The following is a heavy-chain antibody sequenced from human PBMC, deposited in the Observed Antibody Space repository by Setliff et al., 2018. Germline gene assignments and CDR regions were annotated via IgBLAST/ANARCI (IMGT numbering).Heavy chain of an antibody. J-gene: IGHJ3*02. CDR1: GFTFDDYG. CDR2: INWNGGST. Sequence: GESLKISCAASGFTFDDYGMSWVRQAPGKGLEWVSGINWNGGSTGYADSVKGRFTISRDNAKNSLYLQMNSLRAEDTALYHCARMAYSSSSGDAFDIWGQGTMVTVSS. V-gene: IGHV3-20*01. CDR3: ARMAYSSSSGDAFDI. D-gene: IGHD6-6*01.